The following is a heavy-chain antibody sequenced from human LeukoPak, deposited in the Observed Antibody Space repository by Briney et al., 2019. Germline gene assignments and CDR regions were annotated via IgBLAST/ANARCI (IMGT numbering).Heavy chain of an antibody. Sequence: GTSVKVSCKASGFTFTSSAMQWVRQARGQRLEWIGWIVVGSGNTNYAQKFQERVTITRDMSTSTAYMELSSLRSEDTAVYYCAAKGCSSTSCYRDYWGQGTLVTVSS. CDR1: GFTFTSSA. V-gene: IGHV1-58*02. CDR3: AAKGCSSTSCYRDY. CDR2: IVVGSGNT. D-gene: IGHD2-2*01. J-gene: IGHJ4*02.